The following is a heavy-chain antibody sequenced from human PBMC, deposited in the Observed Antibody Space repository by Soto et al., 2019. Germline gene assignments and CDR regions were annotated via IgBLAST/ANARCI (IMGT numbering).Heavy chain of an antibody. D-gene: IGHD5-12*01. J-gene: IGHJ4*02. Sequence: PGGSLRLSCAASGFIFSDYAMSWVRQAPGKGLEWVAVIWYDGSNIYYADSVKGRFTISRDNSKNTLYLQMNSLRAEDTAVYYCARDRGYSGYGTSYYFDYWGQGTLVTVSS. CDR1: GFIFSDYA. V-gene: IGHV3-33*08. CDR2: IWYDGSNI. CDR3: ARDRGYSGYGTSYYFDY.